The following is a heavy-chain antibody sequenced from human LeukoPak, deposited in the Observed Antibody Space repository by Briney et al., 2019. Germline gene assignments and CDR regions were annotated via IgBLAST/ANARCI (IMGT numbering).Heavy chain of an antibody. CDR2: IYHSGST. Sequence: ASETLSLTCTVSGYSISSGYYWGWIRQPPGKGLEWIGSIYHSGSTYYNPSLKSRVTISVDTSKNQFSLKLSSVTATDTALYYCARGYSSSWYYNWFDPWGQGTLVTVSS. V-gene: IGHV4-38-2*02. D-gene: IGHD6-13*01. J-gene: IGHJ5*02. CDR1: GYSISSGYY. CDR3: ARGYSSSWYYNWFDP.